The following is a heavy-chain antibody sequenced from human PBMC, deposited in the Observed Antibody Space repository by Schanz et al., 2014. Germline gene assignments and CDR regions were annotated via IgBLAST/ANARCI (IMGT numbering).Heavy chain of an antibody. CDR1: GLTFSTYG. D-gene: IGHD3-3*01. V-gene: IGHV3-21*01. CDR2: ISSSSMYI. J-gene: IGHJ6*02. Sequence: VQLVESGGGLVKPGGSLRLSCAASGLTFSTYGMTWVRQAPGKGLEWVSSISSSSMYIYQADSMRGRFTISRDNAKNSLYLQMNSLRAEDTAVYYCARFLARYQYYGVDVWGQGTTVIVSS. CDR3: ARFLARYQYYGVDV.